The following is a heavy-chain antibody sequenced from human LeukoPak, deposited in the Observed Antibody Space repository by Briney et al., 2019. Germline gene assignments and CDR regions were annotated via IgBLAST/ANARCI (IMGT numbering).Heavy chain of an antibody. CDR2: IYYSGST. J-gene: IGHJ5*02. CDR1: GGSISSYY. CDR3: ARVGYGWFDP. V-gene: IGHV4-39*01. D-gene: IGHD5-12*01. Sequence: PSETLSLTCTVSGGSISSYYWSWIRQPPGKGLEWIGSIYYSGSTYYNPSLKSRVTISVDTSKNQFSLKLSSVTAADTAVYYCARVGYGWFDPWGQGTLVTVSS.